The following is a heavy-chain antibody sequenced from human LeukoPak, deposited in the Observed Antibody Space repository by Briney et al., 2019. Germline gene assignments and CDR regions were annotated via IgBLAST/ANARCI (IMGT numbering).Heavy chain of an antibody. J-gene: IGHJ4*02. Sequence: GGSLRLSCAASELTVSSNYMSWGRQAPGKGLEWDSVIYSGGSTYYADSVKGRFTVSRDSSKNTLYLQMNSLRAEDTAVYYCARVRMAAAGPFDSWGQGTLVTVSS. CDR1: ELTVSSNY. CDR2: IYSGGST. CDR3: ARVRMAAAGPFDS. D-gene: IGHD6-13*01. V-gene: IGHV3-53*01.